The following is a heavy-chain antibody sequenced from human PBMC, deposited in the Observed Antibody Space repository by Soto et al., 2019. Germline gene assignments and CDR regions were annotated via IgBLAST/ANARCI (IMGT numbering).Heavy chain of an antibody. Sequence: PGGSLRLSCEASGFAFSSYAMHWVRQAPGKGLEWVGVISYDGNYIYYADSVKGRFTISRDNSKNTLYVQVNSLRPEDTAVYYCEKGNLSGIIGPYAMDVWGQGTTVTVSS. D-gene: IGHD3-16*02. J-gene: IGHJ6*02. CDR1: GFAFSSYA. CDR2: ISYDGNYI. CDR3: EKGNLSGIIGPYAMDV. V-gene: IGHV3-30*18.